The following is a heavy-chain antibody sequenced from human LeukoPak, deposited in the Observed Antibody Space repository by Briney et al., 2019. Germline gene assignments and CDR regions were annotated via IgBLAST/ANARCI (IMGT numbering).Heavy chain of an antibody. CDR1: GFTFSSYG. V-gene: IGHV3-33*01. CDR3: ATPKGVGAFDY. J-gene: IGHJ4*02. CDR2: IWYDGSNK. D-gene: IGHD1-26*01. Sequence: GGSLRLSCAASGFTFSSYGMHWVRQAPGKGLEWVAVIWYDGSNKYYADSVKGRFTISRDNSKNTLYLQMNSLRAEDTAVYYCATPKGVGAFDYWGQGTLVTVSS.